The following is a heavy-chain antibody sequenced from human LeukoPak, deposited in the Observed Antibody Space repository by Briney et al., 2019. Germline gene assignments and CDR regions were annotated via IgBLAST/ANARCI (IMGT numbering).Heavy chain of an antibody. CDR2: IFTDTST. CDR1: GFPVATKY. V-gene: IGHV3-66*01. D-gene: IGHD3-10*01. Sequence: GGSLRLSCAASGFPVATKYMNWVRQAPGKGLEWVSVIFTDTSTYYADSVKDRFTITRDNSKNTLYLHMTSLRAEDTAVYYCAKDYNRASYYGSGFDFWGQGTLVTVSS. CDR3: AKDYNRASYYGSGFDF. J-gene: IGHJ4*02.